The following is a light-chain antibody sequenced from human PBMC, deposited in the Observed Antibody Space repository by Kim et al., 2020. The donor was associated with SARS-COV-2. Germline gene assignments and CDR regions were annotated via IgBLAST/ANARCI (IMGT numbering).Light chain of an antibody. Sequence: QCLLNSCTGTSGHVGNNTFVARYKQYPGKAPKLMLYEGSKRPSGVSSRFSGSKSGNTASLTISGLQSEDDADYSCCSYGGRDTFVVFGGGTQLTVL. CDR1: SGHVGNNTF. J-gene: IGLJ2*01. CDR2: EGS. V-gene: IGLV2-23*01. CDR3: CSYGGRDTFVV.